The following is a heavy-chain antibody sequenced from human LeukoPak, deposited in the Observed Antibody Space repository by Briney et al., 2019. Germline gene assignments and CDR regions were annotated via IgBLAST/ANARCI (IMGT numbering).Heavy chain of an antibody. V-gene: IGHV1-8*01. CDR1: GYTFTSYD. CDR3: ARGGGSSYGYYYGLDV. J-gene: IGHJ6*02. D-gene: IGHD6-6*01. CDR2: MNHNSGNT. Sequence: ASVKVSCKASGYTFTSYDINGLRLATGQGLEWMGWMNHNSGNTGYVQKFQGRVTMTRNTSISTAYMELRSLKSEDTGVYYCARGGGSSYGYYYGLDVWGQGTTVTVSS.